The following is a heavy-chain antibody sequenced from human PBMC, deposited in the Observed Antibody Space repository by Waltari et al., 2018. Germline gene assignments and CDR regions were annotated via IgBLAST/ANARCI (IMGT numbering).Heavy chain of an antibody. V-gene: IGHV4-34*01. D-gene: IGHD2-8*02. CDR3: ARGRIGLVVYARYNWFDP. J-gene: IGHJ5*02. CDR2: INHSGST. Sequence: QVQLQQWGAGLLKPSETLSLTCAVYGGSFSGYYWSWIRQPPGKGLEWIGEINHSGSTNYNPSLKSRVTISVDTSKNQFSLKLSSVTAADTAVYYCARGRIGLVVYARYNWFDPWGQGTLVTVSS. CDR1: GGSFSGYY.